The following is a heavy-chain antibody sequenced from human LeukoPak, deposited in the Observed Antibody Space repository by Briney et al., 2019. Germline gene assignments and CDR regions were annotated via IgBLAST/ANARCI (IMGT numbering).Heavy chain of an antibody. CDR2: IYSGGRT. V-gene: IGHV3-66*02. CDR1: GFTVSSNY. D-gene: IGHD3-16*01. J-gene: IGHJ4*02. Sequence: GGSLRLSCADSGFTVSSNYMSWVRQAPGKGLEWVSIIYSGGRTYYADSVKGRFTISRDNSKNTLYLQMNSLRAEDTAVYYCARDQRGIPHWGQGTLVTVSS. CDR3: ARDQRGIPH.